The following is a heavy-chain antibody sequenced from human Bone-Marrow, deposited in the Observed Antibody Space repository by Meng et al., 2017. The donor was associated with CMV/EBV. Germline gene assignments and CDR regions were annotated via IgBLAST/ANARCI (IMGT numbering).Heavy chain of an antibody. D-gene: IGHD3-10*01. Sequence: AASGLTFNNAWMSWVRQAPEKGLEWVGRIKSKTHGGTIDYAAPVKGRFTISRDDSKNTLYLQMNSLKTEDTAVYYCTTNSWFGGDYWGQGTLVTVSS. CDR2: IKSKTHGGTI. CDR1: GLTFNNAW. J-gene: IGHJ4*02. CDR3: TTNSWFGGDY. V-gene: IGHV3-15*01.